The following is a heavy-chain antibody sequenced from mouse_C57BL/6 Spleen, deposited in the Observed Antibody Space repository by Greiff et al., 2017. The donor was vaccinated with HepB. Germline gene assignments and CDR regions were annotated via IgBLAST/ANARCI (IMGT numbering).Heavy chain of an antibody. V-gene: IGHV1-82*01. Sequence: VQLQQSGPELVKPGASVKISCKASGYAFSSSWMNWVKQRPGKGLEWIGRIYPGDGDTNYNGKFKGKATLTADKSSSTAYMQLSSLTSEDSAVYFCAIHSNYVYYYAMDYWGQGTSVTVSS. D-gene: IGHD2-5*01. CDR2: IYPGDGDT. CDR3: AIHSNYVYYYAMDY. J-gene: IGHJ4*01. CDR1: GYAFSSSW.